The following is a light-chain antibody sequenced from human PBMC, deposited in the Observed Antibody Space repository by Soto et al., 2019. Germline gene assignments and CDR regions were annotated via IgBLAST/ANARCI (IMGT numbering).Light chain of an antibody. CDR2: DAS. V-gene: IGKV3D-15*01. CDR3: QQYDSYST. Sequence: EIVVSQSPAALSVSQGERATLSCRASQSVSIKLSFYQQRPGQTPRLLIYDASNRATGIPARFSGSGFGTEFTLTINSLQPDDSATYYCQQYDSYSTFGQRTKVDIK. J-gene: IGKJ1*01. CDR1: QSVSIK.